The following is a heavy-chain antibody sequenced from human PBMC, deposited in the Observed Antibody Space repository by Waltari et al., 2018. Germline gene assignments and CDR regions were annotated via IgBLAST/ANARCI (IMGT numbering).Heavy chain of an antibody. V-gene: IGHV4-61*02. Sequence: QVQLQESGPGLVKPSQTLSLTCTVSGGPISSGSYYWSWIRQPAGKGLEWIGRIYTSGSTNYNPSLKSRVTISVDTSKNQFSLKLSSVTAADTAVYYCARVIAAHPNWYFDLWGRGALVTVSS. J-gene: IGHJ2*01. D-gene: IGHD6-13*01. CDR3: ARVIAAHPNWYFDL. CDR2: IYTSGST. CDR1: GGPISSGSYY.